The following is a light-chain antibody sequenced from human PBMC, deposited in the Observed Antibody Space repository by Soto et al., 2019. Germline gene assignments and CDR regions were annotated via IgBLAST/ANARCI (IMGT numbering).Light chain of an antibody. J-gene: IGLJ1*01. V-gene: IGLV2-11*01. CDR3: CSYAGSDLYV. Sequence: QSALTQPPSVSGSPGQSVTISCTGTSSDIGGYNYVSWYQQHPGKAPKLMIYDVSKWPSGVPDRFSGSKSGNTASLTISGLQAEDEADYYCCSYAGSDLYVFGSGTKLTVL. CDR2: DVS. CDR1: SSDIGGYNY.